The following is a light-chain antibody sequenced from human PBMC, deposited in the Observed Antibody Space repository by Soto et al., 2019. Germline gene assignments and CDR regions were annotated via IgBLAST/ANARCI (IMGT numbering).Light chain of an antibody. CDR2: AAS. CDR3: QQFNNDPIT. Sequence: IRVTQSAFWLCVSGGDRVTIAWQESQWVXSAFGWDKEKPGKAPKLRXAAASSLERGVPSRFSGSGSGTDFTLPISSLQPEDFATYYCQQFNNDPITFGQGTRLEIK. J-gene: IGKJ5*01. V-gene: IGKV1D-13*01. CDR1: QWVXSA.